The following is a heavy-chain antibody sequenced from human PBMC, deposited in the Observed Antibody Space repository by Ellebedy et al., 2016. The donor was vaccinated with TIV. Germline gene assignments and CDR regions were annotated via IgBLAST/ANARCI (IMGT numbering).Heavy chain of an antibody. CDR3: ANSPPLAFGVNSLDV. D-gene: IGHD4-23*01. V-gene: IGHV3-30-3*01. Sequence: GESLKISCAASGFTVSSNYMSWVRQAPGRGLEWVAVISYDGSNKYYADSVKGRFTISRDNSKNTLYLQVNSLRTEDTAVYYCANSPPLAFGVNSLDVWGQGTTVTVSS. J-gene: IGHJ6*02. CDR1: GFTVSSNY. CDR2: ISYDGSNK.